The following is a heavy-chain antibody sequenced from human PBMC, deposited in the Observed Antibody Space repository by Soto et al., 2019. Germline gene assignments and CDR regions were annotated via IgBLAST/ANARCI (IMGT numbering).Heavy chain of an antibody. CDR2: ISYDGSNK. CDR3: AKSYYESSGYYYYYYYGRDV. D-gene: IGHD3-22*01. V-gene: IGHV3-30*18. J-gene: IGHJ6*02. Sequence: QVQLVESGGGVVQPWRSLRLSCAASGFTFSSYGMHWVRQAPGKGLEWVAVISYDGSNKYYADSVKGRFTISRDNSKNTRYLQMNSLRAEDTAVYYCAKSYYESSGYYYYYYYGRDVWGQGTTVTVSS. CDR1: GFTFSSYG.